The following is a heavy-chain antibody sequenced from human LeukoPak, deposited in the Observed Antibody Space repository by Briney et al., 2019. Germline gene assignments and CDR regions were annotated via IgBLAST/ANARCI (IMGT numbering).Heavy chain of an antibody. J-gene: IGHJ4*02. Sequence: PSETLSLTCTVSGDSISNYYWSWIRQPPGKGLEWIGYLYDSGSANYSPFLKSRVTISLDTSKNQFSLKLTSVTAADTAVYYCARGRQWLALFDYWGQGTLVTVSS. V-gene: IGHV4-59*01. CDR2: LYDSGSA. D-gene: IGHD6-19*01. CDR1: GDSISNYY. CDR3: ARGRQWLALFDY.